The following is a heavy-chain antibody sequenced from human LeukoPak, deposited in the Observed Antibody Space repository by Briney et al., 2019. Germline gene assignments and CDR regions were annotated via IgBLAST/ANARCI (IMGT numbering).Heavy chain of an antibody. CDR3: AREVAGGHFNHYGMDV. V-gene: IGHV4-31*03. Sequence: SETLSLTCTVSGGSISSGGYYWSWIRQHPGEGLEWIGYIYYSGGTYYNPSLKSRVTISVDTSKNQFSVKLISVTAADTAVYYCAREVAGGHFNHYGMDVWGQGTTVTVSS. D-gene: IGHD4-23*01. CDR1: GGSISSGGYY. J-gene: IGHJ6*02. CDR2: IYYSGGT.